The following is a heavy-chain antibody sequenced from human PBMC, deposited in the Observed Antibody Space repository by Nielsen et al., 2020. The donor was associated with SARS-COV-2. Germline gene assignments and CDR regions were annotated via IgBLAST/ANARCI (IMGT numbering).Heavy chain of an antibody. CDR3: ASSRWLVCFDY. Sequence: ASVKVSCKVSGYTLTELSMHWVRQAPGKGLEWMGGFDPEDGETIYAQKFQGRVTITADESMRTAYMELSSLRSDDTAVYYCASSRWLVCFDYWGQGTLVTVSS. CDR1: GYTLTELS. J-gene: IGHJ4*02. D-gene: IGHD6-19*01. CDR2: FDPEDGET. V-gene: IGHV1-24*01.